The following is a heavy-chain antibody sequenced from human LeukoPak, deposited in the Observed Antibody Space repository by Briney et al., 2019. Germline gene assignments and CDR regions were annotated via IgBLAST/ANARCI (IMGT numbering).Heavy chain of an antibody. CDR1: GYTFTGYY. D-gene: IGHD1-1*01. J-gene: IGHJ4*02. Sequence: GASVKVSCKASGYTFTGYYMHWVRQAPGQGLEWMGWINPNSGGTNYAQKFQGRVTMTRDTSISTAYMELSRLRSDDTAVYYCARVGGTTGTTRYFDYWGQGTLVTVSS. CDR2: INPNSGGT. V-gene: IGHV1-2*02. CDR3: ARVGGTTGTTRYFDY.